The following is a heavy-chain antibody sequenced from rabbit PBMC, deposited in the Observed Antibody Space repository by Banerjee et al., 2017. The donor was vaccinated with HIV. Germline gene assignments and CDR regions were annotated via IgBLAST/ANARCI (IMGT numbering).Heavy chain of an antibody. Sequence: QSLEESGGDLVKPGASLTLTCTASGFSLSSTYWICWVRQAPGKGLEWIACIYTASGGITYYASWAKGRFTISKTSSTTVTLQMTSLTAADTATYFCARGSTRLDLWGPGTLVTVS. CDR2: IYTASGGIT. V-gene: IGHV1S40*01. J-gene: IGHJ3*01. CDR1: GFSLSSTYW. CDR3: ARGSTRLDL.